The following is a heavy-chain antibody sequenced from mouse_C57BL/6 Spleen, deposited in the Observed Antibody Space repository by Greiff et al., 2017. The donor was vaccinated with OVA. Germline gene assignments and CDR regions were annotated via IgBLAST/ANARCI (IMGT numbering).Heavy chain of an antibody. CDR3: ARDRDYYGSSPFAY. Sequence: EVQRVESGGGLVKPGGSLKLSCAASGFTFSSYAMSWVRQTPEKRLEWVATISDGGSYTYYPDNVKGRFTISRDNAKNNLYLQMSHLKSEDTAMYYCARDRDYYGSSPFAYWGQGTLVTVSA. D-gene: IGHD1-1*01. V-gene: IGHV5-4*01. J-gene: IGHJ3*01. CDR2: ISDGGSYT. CDR1: GFTFSSYA.